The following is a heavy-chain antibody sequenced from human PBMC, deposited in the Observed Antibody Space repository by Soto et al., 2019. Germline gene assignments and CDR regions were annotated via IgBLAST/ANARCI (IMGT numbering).Heavy chain of an antibody. CDR2: ISAYNGNT. CDR3: ARGVGSGSYYNQYNWFDP. Sequence: ASVKVSCKASGYTFTNYGISWVRQAPGQGLEWMGWISAYNGNTKYAQKLQGRVTMTTDTSTSTAYMELRSLRSDDTAVYYCARGVGSGSYYNQYNWFDPWGQGTLVTAPQ. D-gene: IGHD3-10*01. V-gene: IGHV1-18*01. J-gene: IGHJ5*02. CDR1: GYTFTNYG.